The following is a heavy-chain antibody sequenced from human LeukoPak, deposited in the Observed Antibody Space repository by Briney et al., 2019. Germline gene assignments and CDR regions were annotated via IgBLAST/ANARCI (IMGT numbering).Heavy chain of an antibody. CDR1: GYTFTSYG. CDR3: ARDVSPHYYDSSGYLGY. D-gene: IGHD3-22*01. V-gene: IGHV1-2*06. J-gene: IGHJ4*02. Sequence: GASVKVSCKASGYTFTSYGISWVRQAPGQGLEWMGRINPNSGGTNYAQKFQGRVTMTRDTSISTAYMELSRLRSDDTAVYYCARDVSPHYYDSSGYLGYWGQGTLVTVSS. CDR2: INPNSGGT.